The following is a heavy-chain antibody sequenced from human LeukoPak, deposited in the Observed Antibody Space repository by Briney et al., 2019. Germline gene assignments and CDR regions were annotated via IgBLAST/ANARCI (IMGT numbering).Heavy chain of an antibody. CDR1: GFTFSRAW. D-gene: IGHD5-12*01. CDR2: IKSKLDGGTT. Sequence: GGSLRLSCAFSGFTFSRAWVSWVRQAPGKGLEWVARIKSKLDGGTTDYAAPVKGRFTISRDDSKNTLYLQMNSLKTEDTAVYYCTTVLPILKQWLRNYYYGMDVWGQGTTVTVSS. J-gene: IGHJ6*02. CDR3: TTVLPILKQWLRNYYYGMDV. V-gene: IGHV3-15*01.